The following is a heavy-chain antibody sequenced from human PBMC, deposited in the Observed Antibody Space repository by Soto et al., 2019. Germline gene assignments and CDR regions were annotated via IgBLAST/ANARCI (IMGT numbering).Heavy chain of an antibody. CDR1: GFTFSSYW. V-gene: IGHV3-7*03. CDR2: IKQDGSEK. Sequence: EVQLVESGGGLVQPGGSLRLSCAASGFTFSSYWMSWVRQAPGKGLEWVANIKQDGSEKYYVDSVKGRFTISRDNAKNSLDLQMNSLRAEDTAVYYCARDSVYDFWSGYYLAERYFDYWGQGTLVTVSS. D-gene: IGHD3-3*01. CDR3: ARDSVYDFWSGYYLAERYFDY. J-gene: IGHJ4*02.